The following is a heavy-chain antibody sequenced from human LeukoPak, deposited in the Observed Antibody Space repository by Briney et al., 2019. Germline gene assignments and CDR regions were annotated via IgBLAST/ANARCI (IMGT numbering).Heavy chain of an antibody. CDR3: ARLLWFGEPSIDY. CDR1: GGSISSSSYY. CDR2: IYYSGST. D-gene: IGHD3-10*01. Sequence: PSETLSLTCTVSGGSISSSSYYWGWIRQPPGKGLEWIGSIYYSGSTYYNPSLKSRVTISVDTSKNQFSLKLSSVTAADTAVYYCARLLWFGEPSIDYWGQGTLVTVSS. V-gene: IGHV4-39*01. J-gene: IGHJ4*02.